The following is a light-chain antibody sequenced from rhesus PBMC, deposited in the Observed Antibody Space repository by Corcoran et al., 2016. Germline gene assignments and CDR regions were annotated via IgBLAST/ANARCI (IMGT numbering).Light chain of an antibody. J-gene: IGKJ2*01. V-gene: IGKV3-10*01. Sequence: QVILTQSPATLSLSPGERATLSCRASQSVSSYLAWYQQKPGQAPRILIYGSSSRSTGIPDRFSGSGSGTDFTLTICSLEPEDVGIYHCYQHSSGYSFGQGTKVEIK. CDR2: GSS. CDR3: YQHSSGYS. CDR1: QSVSSY.